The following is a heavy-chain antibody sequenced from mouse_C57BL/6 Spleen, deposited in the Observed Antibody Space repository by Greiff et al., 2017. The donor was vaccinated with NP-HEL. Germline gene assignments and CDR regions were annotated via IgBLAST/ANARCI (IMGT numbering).Heavy chain of an antibody. CDR3: AIGGSSYSDFDY. CDR2: IHPNSGST. CDR1: GYTFTSYW. D-gene: IGHD1-1*01. V-gene: IGHV1-64*01. J-gene: IGHJ2*01. Sequence: QVQLQQPGAELVKPGASVKLSCKASGYTFTSYWMHWVKQRPGQGLEWIGMIHPNSGSTNYNEKFKSKATLTVDKSSSTAYMQLSSLTSEDSAVYYCAIGGSSYSDFDYWGQGTTLTVAS.